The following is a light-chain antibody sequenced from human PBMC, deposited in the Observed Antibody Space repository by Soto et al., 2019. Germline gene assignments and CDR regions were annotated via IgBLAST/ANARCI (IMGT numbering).Light chain of an antibody. CDR1: QSISSY. CDR2: AAS. J-gene: IGKJ4*01. CDR3: QQSYSTPKALT. Sequence: DIQMTQSPSSLSASVGDRVTITCRASQSISSYLNWYQQKPGKAPKLLIYAASSLQSGVPSRFSGSGSGTEFTLTISSLQPEDFATYYCQQSYSTPKALTFGGWTKVEIK. V-gene: IGKV1-39*01.